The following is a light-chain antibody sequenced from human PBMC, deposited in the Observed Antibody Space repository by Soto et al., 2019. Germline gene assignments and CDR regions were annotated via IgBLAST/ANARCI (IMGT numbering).Light chain of an antibody. CDR3: QHYNDYSRM. CDR1: QSVDSW. J-gene: IGKJ1*01. V-gene: IGKV1-5*03. Sequence: DIQMTQSPSTLSASIGDRVTITCRTSQSVDSWLAWYQQKPGKAPKLLIYKASSLQTGVPSRFSGSRSGTEFTLTISSLQPDDCATYYCQHYNDYSRMFGQGTKVEIK. CDR2: KAS.